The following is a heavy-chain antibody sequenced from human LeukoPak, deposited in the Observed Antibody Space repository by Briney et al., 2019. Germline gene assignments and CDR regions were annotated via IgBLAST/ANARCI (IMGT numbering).Heavy chain of an antibody. Sequence: SETLSLTCTVSGGSISSYYWSWIRQPAGKGLEWIGRIYTSGSTNYNPSLKSRVTMSVDTSKNQFSLKLSSVTAADTAVYYCARVGAYGWELRWRDHWYFDLWGRGTLVTVSS. CDR3: ARVGAYGWELRWRDHWYFDL. CDR2: IYTSGST. V-gene: IGHV4-4*07. D-gene: IGHD1-26*01. J-gene: IGHJ2*01. CDR1: GGSISSYY.